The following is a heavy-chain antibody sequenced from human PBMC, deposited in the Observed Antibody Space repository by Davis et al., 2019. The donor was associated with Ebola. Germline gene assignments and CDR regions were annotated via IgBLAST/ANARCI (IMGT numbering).Heavy chain of an antibody. J-gene: IGHJ4*02. Sequence: GESLKISCAASGFTFSDYAMSWVRQAPGKGLEWVSGISGAGSVTYYADSVKGRFTVSRDNSKDTLHLQMNSLRPEDTAVYYCARGREDYLDYWGQGTLVTVSS. D-gene: IGHD1-26*01. V-gene: IGHV3-23*01. CDR3: ARGREDYLDY. CDR2: ISGAGSVT. CDR1: GFTFSDYA.